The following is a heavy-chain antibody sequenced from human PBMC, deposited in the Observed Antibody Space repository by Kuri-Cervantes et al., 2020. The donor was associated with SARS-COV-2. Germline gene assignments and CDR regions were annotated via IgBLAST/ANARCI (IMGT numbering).Heavy chain of an antibody. V-gene: IGHV4-4*02. J-gene: IGHJ3*02. CDR2: IFHDGTT. CDR1: GGALNTYNW. Sequence: AESLTLTCAVSGGALNTYNWCTWGREPPGKGLQWNGKIFHDGTTKFNPSLSLRGRVTMSLDKPKNQLPLNLTSVTASDTSVYYCARESTYTFDIWGQGTLVTVSS. CDR3: ARESTYTFDI. D-gene: IGHD2-2*02.